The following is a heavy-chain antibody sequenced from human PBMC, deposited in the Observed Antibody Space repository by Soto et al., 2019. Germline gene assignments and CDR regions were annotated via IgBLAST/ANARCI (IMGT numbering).Heavy chain of an antibody. Sequence: PSETLSLTCTVSGGSISSSSYYWGWIRQPPGKGLEWIGSIYYSGSTYYNPSLKSRVTISVDTSKNQFSLKLSSVTAADTAVYYCARLNYDILTGYFNDAFDIWGQGTMVTVSS. D-gene: IGHD3-9*01. CDR1: GGSISSSSYY. J-gene: IGHJ3*02. CDR2: IYYSGST. V-gene: IGHV4-39*01. CDR3: ARLNYDILTGYFNDAFDI.